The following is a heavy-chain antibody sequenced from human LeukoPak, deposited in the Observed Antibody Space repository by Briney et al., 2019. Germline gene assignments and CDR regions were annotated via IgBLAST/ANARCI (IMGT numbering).Heavy chain of an antibody. J-gene: IGHJ5*02. CDR3: ARGLVDSSGYYYIRWFDP. Sequence: SETLSLTCTVSGGSISGYYWSWIRQPAGKGLEWIGRIYTSGSTNYSPSLKSRVTVSADTSKNQFSLKLSSVTAADTAVYYCARGLVDSSGYYYIRWFDPWGQGTLVTVSS. CDR2: IYTSGST. V-gene: IGHV4-4*07. D-gene: IGHD3-22*01. CDR1: GGSISGYY.